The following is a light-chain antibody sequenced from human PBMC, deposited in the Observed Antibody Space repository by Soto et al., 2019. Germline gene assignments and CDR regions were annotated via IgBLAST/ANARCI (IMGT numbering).Light chain of an antibody. CDR1: QSVNNN. CDR2: GAS. V-gene: IGKV3-15*01. Sequence: EIVLTQSPATPSLSPREKTTLSFRASQSVNNNLAWYQQKPGQAPRLLIYGASTRATGIPAKFSGSGSATEFTLTISSLQSEDFAVYYCQQYSNWPLTFGGGTKVDIK. CDR3: QQYSNWPLT. J-gene: IGKJ4*01.